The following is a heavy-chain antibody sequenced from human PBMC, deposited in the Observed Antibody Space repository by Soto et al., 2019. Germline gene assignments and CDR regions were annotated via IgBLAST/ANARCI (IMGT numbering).Heavy chain of an antibody. Sequence: SDTLSLTCAVYGGSFSCYYWIWIRQPPGKGLEWIGEINHSGSTNYNPSLKSRVTISVDTSKNQFSLKLSSVTAADTAVYYCARGLKPPPNSSGWYDYFEYWGQGTLVTVSS. V-gene: IGHV4-34*01. J-gene: IGHJ4*02. CDR3: ARGLKPPPNSSGWYDYFEY. CDR2: INHSGST. D-gene: IGHD6-19*01. CDR1: GGSFSCYY.